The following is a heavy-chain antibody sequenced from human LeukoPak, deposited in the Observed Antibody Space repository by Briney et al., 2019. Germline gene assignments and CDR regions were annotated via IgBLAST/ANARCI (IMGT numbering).Heavy chain of an antibody. D-gene: IGHD3-22*01. J-gene: IGHJ3*01. CDR3: AKFYYDSSGRGNDAFDV. CDR2: ISGSGGST. CDR1: GFTFSSYA. Sequence: GGSLRLSCAASGFTFSSYAMSWVRQAPGKGLEWVSAISGSGGSTYYADSVKGRFTISRDNSKNTLYLQMSSLRAEDTATFYCAKFYYDSSGRGNDAFDVWGQGTMVTVSS. V-gene: IGHV3-23*01.